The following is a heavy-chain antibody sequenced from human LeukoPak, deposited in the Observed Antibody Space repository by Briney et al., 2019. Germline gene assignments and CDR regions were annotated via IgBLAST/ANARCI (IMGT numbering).Heavy chain of an antibody. V-gene: IGHV4-30-2*01. D-gene: IGHD3-10*01. Sequence: SETLSLTCAVSGGSISSGGYSWSWIRQPPGKGLEWIGYIYHSGSTYYNPSHKSRVTISVDRSKNQFSLKLSSVTAADTAVYYCAREVLNYYGNWFDPWGQGTLVTVSS. J-gene: IGHJ5*02. CDR2: IYHSGST. CDR1: GGSISSGGYS. CDR3: AREVLNYYGNWFDP.